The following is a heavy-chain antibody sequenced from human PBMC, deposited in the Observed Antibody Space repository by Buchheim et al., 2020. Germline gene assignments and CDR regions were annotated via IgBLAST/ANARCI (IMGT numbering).Heavy chain of an antibody. CDR2: ISYDGSNK. V-gene: IGHV3-30*18. Sequence: VQLVESGGGLVQPGGSLRLSCAASGFTFSSYGMHWVRQAPGKGLEWVAVISYDGSNKYYADSVKGRFTISRDNSKNTLYLQINSLRAEDTAVYYCAKSARDGYNYDLSYYYYGMDVWGQGTT. CDR1: GFTFSSYG. J-gene: IGHJ6*02. D-gene: IGHD5-24*01. CDR3: AKSARDGYNYDLSYYYYGMDV.